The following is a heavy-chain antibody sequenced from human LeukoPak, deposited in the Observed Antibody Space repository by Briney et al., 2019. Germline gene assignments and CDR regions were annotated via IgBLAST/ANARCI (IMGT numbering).Heavy chain of an antibody. J-gene: IGHJ5*02. Sequence: SQTLSLTCTVSGGSISSGDYYWSWIRQPPGKGLEWIGYIYYSGSTYYNPSLKSRVTILVDTSKNQFSLKLSSVTAADTAVYYCARGLCSGGSCPGTWFDPWGQGTLVTVSS. CDR3: ARGLCSGGSCPGTWFDP. CDR1: GGSISSGDYY. CDR2: IYYSGST. V-gene: IGHV4-30-4*01. D-gene: IGHD2-15*01.